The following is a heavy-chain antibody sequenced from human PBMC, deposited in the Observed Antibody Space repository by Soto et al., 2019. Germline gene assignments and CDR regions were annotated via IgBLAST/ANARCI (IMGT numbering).Heavy chain of an antibody. V-gene: IGHV3-7*05. CDR2: IKTDGSEE. J-gene: IGHJ4*02. Sequence: EVQLVESGGGLVQPGGSLRLSCAASGFTFHDYWMAWVRQTPGKGLEWVANIKTDGSEEYYLDSVKGRFTVSRDNATNSLYLQMNSLRAEDTALYYCARDSGIRTADYWGQGTLVTVSS. CDR3: ARDSGIRTADY. D-gene: IGHD2-21*02. CDR1: GFTFHDYW.